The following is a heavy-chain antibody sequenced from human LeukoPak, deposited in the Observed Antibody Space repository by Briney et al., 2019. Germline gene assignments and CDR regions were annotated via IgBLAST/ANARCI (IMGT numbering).Heavy chain of an antibody. V-gene: IGHV5-51*01. CDR1: GYSFTSYW. J-gene: IGHJ4*02. CDR2: IYPGDSDT. D-gene: IGHD1-26*01. Sequence: GGSLKISCKGSGYSFTSYWIGWVRLMPGKGLEWMGIIYPGDSDTRYSPSFQGQVTISADKSISTAYLQWSSLKASDTAMYYCARHGRWASRVGATGDYWGQGTLVTVSS. CDR3: ARHGRWASRVGATGDY.